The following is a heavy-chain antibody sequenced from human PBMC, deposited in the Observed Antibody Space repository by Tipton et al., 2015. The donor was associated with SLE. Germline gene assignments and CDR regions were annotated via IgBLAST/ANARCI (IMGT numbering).Heavy chain of an antibody. V-gene: IGHV1-2*02. CDR3: VRGPKYFSIPIGRFDN. Sequence: QLVQSGAEVKKPGASVKVSCKASGYTFSGYYMNWVRQAPGQGLEWMGWINPNSGGTNYAQKFQGRVTMTRDTSISTAYMELSRLRSDDTAVYYCVRGPKYFSIPIGRFDNWGQGTLVTVSS. D-gene: IGHD3-10*01. J-gene: IGHJ4*02. CDR2: INPNSGGT. CDR1: GYTFSGYY.